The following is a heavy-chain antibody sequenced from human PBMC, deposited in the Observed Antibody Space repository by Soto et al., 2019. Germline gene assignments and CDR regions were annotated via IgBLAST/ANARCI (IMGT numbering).Heavy chain of an antibody. CDR1: GGTFSSYA. CDR2: IIPIFGTA. J-gene: IGHJ6*02. Sequence: QVPLVQSGAEVKKPGSSVKVSCKASGGTFSSYAISWVRQAPGQGLEWMGGIIPIFGTANYAQKFQGRVTITADESTSTAYMELSSLRSEDTAVYYCARDRHVPDCTNGVCYSYYYYYGMDVWGQGTTVTVSS. D-gene: IGHD2-8*01. CDR3: ARDRHVPDCTNGVCYSYYYYYGMDV. V-gene: IGHV1-69*01.